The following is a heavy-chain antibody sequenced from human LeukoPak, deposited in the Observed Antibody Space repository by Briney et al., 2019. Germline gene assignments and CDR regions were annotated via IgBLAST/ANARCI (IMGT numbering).Heavy chain of an antibody. J-gene: IGHJ3*02. CDR1: GGSISSYY. D-gene: IGHD2-2*01. CDR3: ARDCSSINCYGIHAFDI. CDR2: IYYSGST. V-gene: IGHV4-59*01. Sequence: PSETLSLTCTVSGGSISSYYWSWIRQPPGKGLEWSVYIYYSGSTNYNPSLKSRVTISVDTSKNQFSLKLSSVTAADTAVYYCARDCSSINCYGIHAFDIWGQGTMVTVSS.